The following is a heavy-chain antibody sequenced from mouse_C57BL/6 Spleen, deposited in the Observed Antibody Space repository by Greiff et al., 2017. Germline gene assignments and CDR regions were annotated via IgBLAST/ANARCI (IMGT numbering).Heavy chain of an antibody. Sequence: VQLQQPGAELVKPGASVKLSCKASGYTFTSYWMHWVKQRPGQGLEWIGMIHPNSGSTNYNEKFKSKATLTVDKSSSTAYMQLSSLTSEDSAVYYCARWWDYDWYFDVWGTGTTVTVSS. CDR3: ARWWDYDWYFDV. CDR2: IHPNSGST. D-gene: IGHD2-4*01. CDR1: GYTFTSYW. V-gene: IGHV1-64*01. J-gene: IGHJ1*03.